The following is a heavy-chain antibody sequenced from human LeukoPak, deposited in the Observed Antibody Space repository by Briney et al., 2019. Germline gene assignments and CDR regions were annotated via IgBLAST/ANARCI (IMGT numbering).Heavy chain of an antibody. V-gene: IGHV4-34*01. D-gene: IGHD2-2*01. J-gene: IGHJ4*02. CDR1: GGSFSGFY. CDR2: IHHSGHT. CDR3: ARHGDKYQLY. Sequence: SETLSLTCAVYGGSFSGFYWSWIRQPPGNGLEWIGEIHHSGHTSYNPSLKSRVTISVDTSKNQFSLKLSSVTAADTAVYYCARHGDKYQLYWGQGTLVTVSS.